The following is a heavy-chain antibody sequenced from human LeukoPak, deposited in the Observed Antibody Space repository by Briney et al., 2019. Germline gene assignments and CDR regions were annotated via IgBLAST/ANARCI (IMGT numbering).Heavy chain of an antibody. CDR1: GYSFTSYW. J-gene: IGHJ4*02. Sequence: PGESLKISCKGSGYSFTSYWIGWVRQMPGKGLEWMGIIYPGDSDTRYSPSFQGQVTISADKSISTAYLQWSSLKASDTATYYCATHSGDCSSTSCPFDYWGQGTLVTVSS. CDR3: ATHSGDCSSTSCPFDY. D-gene: IGHD2-2*01. CDR2: IYPGDSDT. V-gene: IGHV5-51*01.